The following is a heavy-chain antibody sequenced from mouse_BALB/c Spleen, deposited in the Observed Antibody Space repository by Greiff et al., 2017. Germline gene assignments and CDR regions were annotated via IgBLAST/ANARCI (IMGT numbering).Heavy chain of an antibody. J-gene: IGHJ2*01. CDR3: ARGGSSLYYFDY. D-gene: IGHD1-1*01. CDR1: GFTFSDYY. CDR2: ISDGGSYT. V-gene: IGHV5-4*02. Sequence: EVHLVESGGGLVKPGGSLKLSCAASGFTFSDYYMYWVRQTPEKRLEWVATISDGGSYTYYPDNVKGRFTISRDNAKNNLYLQMSSLKSEDTAMYYCARGGSSLYYFDYWGQGTTLTVSS.